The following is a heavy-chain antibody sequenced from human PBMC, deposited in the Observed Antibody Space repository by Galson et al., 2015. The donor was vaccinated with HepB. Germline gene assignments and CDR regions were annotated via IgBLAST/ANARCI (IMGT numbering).Heavy chain of an antibody. V-gene: IGHV3-23*01. CDR1: GFTFSNFA. CDR3: VKDTCSTATCSTTSDY. Sequence: SLRLSCAASGFTFSNFAMSWVRQPPGKGLEWVSTVSGSGGDTYYADSVKGRFTISRDNSKNTLSLQMNSLRAEDTALYYCVKDTCSTATCSTTSDYWGQGTLVTVSS. CDR2: VSGSGGDT. J-gene: IGHJ4*02. D-gene: IGHD2-2*01.